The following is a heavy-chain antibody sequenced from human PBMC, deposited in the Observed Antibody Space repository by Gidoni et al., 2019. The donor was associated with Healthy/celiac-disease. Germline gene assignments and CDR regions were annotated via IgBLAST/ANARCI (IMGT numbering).Heavy chain of an antibody. Sequence: EVQLVESGGGLVQPGGSLKLSCAASGFPFRVSAMHWVRQASGKGLGGVGRSRSKANSYATAYAASVKGRFTISRDDSKNTAYLQMNSLKTEDTAVYYCTTDYGDYQSNSRGGWGQGTLVTVSS. J-gene: IGHJ4*02. CDR3: TTDYGDYQSNSRGG. V-gene: IGHV3-73*02. CDR2: SRSKANSYAT. CDR1: GFPFRVSA. D-gene: IGHD4-17*01.